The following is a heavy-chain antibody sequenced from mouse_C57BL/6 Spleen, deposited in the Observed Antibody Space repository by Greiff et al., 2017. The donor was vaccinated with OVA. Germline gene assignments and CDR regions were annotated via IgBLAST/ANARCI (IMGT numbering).Heavy chain of an antibody. Sequence: VQLQQPGAELVMPGASVKLSCKASGYTFTSYWMHWVKQRPGQGLEWIGEIDPSDSYTNYNQKFKGKSTLTVDKSSSTAYMQLSSLTSEDSAVYYCARCYYGSSREGYFDYWGQGTTLTVSS. V-gene: IGHV1-69*01. J-gene: IGHJ2*01. CDR3: ARCYYGSSREGYFDY. D-gene: IGHD1-1*01. CDR2: IDPSDSYT. CDR1: GYTFTSYW.